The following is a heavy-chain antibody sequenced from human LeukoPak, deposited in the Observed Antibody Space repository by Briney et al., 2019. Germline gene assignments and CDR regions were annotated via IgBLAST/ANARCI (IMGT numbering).Heavy chain of an antibody. Sequence: GGSLRLSCAASGFTFSHYAMLWVRQAPGKGLEWVAVIPFDESNKYYADFVEGRFTISRDNSKNTLYLEMNSLRVEDTAMYYCVRDNNGDYWGQGTLVTVSS. CDR3: VRDNNGDY. V-gene: IGHV3-30*14. J-gene: IGHJ4*02. D-gene: IGHD1/OR15-1a*01. CDR2: IPFDESNK. CDR1: GFTFSHYA.